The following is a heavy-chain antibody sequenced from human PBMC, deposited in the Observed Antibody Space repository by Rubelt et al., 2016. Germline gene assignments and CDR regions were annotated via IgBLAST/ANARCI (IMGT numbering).Heavy chain of an antibody. J-gene: IGHJ4*02. CDR2: INHSGTT. Sequence: QVQLQESGPGLVKPSETLSLTCTVSGGSISSYYWSWIRQPPGKGLEWIGEINHSGTTNNNPSLKSRVTTSVDTSKNQFSLKLRSVTAADTAVYYCARRGFRRPDYYPLEYWGQGALVTVSS. V-gene: IGHV4-59*12. D-gene: IGHD1-26*01. CDR3: ARRGFRRPDYYPLEY. CDR1: GGSISSYY.